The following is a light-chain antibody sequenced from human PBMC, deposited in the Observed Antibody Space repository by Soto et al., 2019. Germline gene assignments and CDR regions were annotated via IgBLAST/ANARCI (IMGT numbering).Light chain of an antibody. CDR3: QQYHSVPYT. V-gene: IGKV1-13*02. Sequence: AIQLTQSPSSLSASVGDRVTITCRASQDISSYLAWYQQKPGKAPKLLIFEVSNLKSGVPSRFSGSESEIDFTLTISGLQPDDFATYYCQQYHSVPYTFGQGTKLEIK. J-gene: IGKJ2*01. CDR1: QDISSY. CDR2: EVS.